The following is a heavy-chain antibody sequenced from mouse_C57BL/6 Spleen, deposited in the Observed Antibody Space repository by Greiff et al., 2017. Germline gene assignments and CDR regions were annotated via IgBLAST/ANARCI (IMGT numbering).Heavy chain of an antibody. V-gene: IGHV1-64*01. CDR1: GYTFTSYW. CDR3: ARPYDYYAMDY. CDR2: IHPNSGST. Sequence: QVQLQQSGAELVKPGASVKLSCKASGYTFTSYWMHWVKQRPGQGLEWIGMIHPNSGSTNYNEKFKSKATLTVDKSSSTAYMQLSSLTSEDSAVYYCARPYDYYAMDYWGQGTSVTVSS. J-gene: IGHJ4*01. D-gene: IGHD6-5*01.